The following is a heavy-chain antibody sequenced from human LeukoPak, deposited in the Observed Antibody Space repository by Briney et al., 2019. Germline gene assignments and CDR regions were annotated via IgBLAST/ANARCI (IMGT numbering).Heavy chain of an antibody. CDR2: ISDSGGST. CDR1: GFTFRGYA. CDR3: AKDRVRIAATGVDY. Sequence: GGSLRLSCAASGFTFRGYAMSWVRQAPGKGLEWVSGISDSGGSTYYADSVKGRLTISRDNSKNTLYLQMHSLRADDTAVYYCAKDRVRIAATGVDYWGQGTLVTVSS. V-gene: IGHV3-23*01. D-gene: IGHD6-6*01. J-gene: IGHJ4*02.